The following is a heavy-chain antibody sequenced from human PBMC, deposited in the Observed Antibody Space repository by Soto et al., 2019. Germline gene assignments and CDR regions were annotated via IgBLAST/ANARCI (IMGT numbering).Heavy chain of an antibody. Sequence: VQLVESGGDLVKPGGSLRLSCAASGFTFSDYYINWIRQAPGKGLEWVSYISSSSTYTSYADSVKGRFTISRDNVKNSLFLQMNSLRAEDTAVYYCARVRGLLRSHDAFDIWGQGTMVTVSS. D-gene: IGHD4-17*01. CDR1: GFTFSDYY. CDR2: ISSSSTYT. CDR3: ARVRGLLRSHDAFDI. V-gene: IGHV3-11*06. J-gene: IGHJ3*02.